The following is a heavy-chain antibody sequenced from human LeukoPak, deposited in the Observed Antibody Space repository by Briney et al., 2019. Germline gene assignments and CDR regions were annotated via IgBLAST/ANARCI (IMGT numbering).Heavy chain of an antibody. CDR3: ARGSGSYVSEGFDI. D-gene: IGHD1-26*01. Sequence: ASVKVSCKGSGYTFTSYGISWVRQAPGQGLEWMGWISAYNGNRNFAQKLQGRVTMTTDTSTSTAYMELRSLRSDDTAVYYCARGSGSYVSEGFDIWGQGTLVTVSS. CDR1: GYTFTSYG. V-gene: IGHV1-18*01. CDR2: ISAYNGNR. J-gene: IGHJ3*02.